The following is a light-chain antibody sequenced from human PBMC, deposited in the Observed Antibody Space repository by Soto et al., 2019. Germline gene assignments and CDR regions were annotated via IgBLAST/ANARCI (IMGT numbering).Light chain of an antibody. CDR2: NVS. J-gene: IGLJ1*01. CDR3: TSSTSGSLYV. Sequence: QSALTQAASVSGSPGQSITISCTGTSSDVGGYNYVSWYQQFPGKVPKLLIYNVSNRPSGVSNRFSGSKSGNTASLTISGLQAEDEADYFCTSSTSGSLYVFGTGTKGT. V-gene: IGLV2-14*01. CDR1: SSDVGGYNY.